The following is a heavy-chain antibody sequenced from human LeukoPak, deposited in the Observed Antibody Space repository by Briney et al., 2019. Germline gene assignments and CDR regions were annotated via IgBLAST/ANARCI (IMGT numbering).Heavy chain of an antibody. J-gene: IGHJ5*02. CDR2: ISYIGST. CDR1: GGSISSYY. Sequence: PSETLSLTCTVSGGSISSYYWSWIRRPPGKGLEWIGYISYIGSTNYNPSLKSRVTISVDTSKNQFSLKLNSVTAADTAVYYCARHYGPWGQGTLVTVSS. CDR3: ARHYGP. D-gene: IGHD3-10*01. V-gene: IGHV4-59*08.